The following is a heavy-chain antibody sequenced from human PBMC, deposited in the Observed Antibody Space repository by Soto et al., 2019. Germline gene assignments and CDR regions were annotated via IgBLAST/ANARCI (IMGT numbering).Heavy chain of an antibody. CDR2: ISWDGGST. CDR3: AQDTTPSTRYYYYGMDV. J-gene: IGHJ6*02. CDR1: GFTFDDYT. V-gene: IGHV3-43*01. Sequence: VQLVESGGVVVQPGGSLRLSCAASGFTFDDYTMHWVRQAPGKGLEWVSLISWDGGSTYYADSVKGRFTISRDNSKNYLYLQMNSLRTEDTALYYCAQDTTPSTRYYYYGMDVWGQGTTVTVSS. D-gene: IGHD1-1*01.